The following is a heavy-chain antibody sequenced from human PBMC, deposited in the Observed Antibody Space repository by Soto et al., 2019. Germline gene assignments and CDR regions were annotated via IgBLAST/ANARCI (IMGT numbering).Heavy chain of an antibody. J-gene: IGHJ5*02. D-gene: IGHD4-17*01. CDR2: FDPDEAET. Sequence: QVQLVQSGAEVKKPGASVKVSCNVSGYTLNEVAMHWVRQAPGKGLEWLGGFDPDEAETIYAQHFQGRVTMTEDTSTHTVYMELCSLRSVDTALYFCTTYHGDYNFDHWGQGTLVTVSS. V-gene: IGHV1-24*01. CDR3: TTYHGDYNFDH. CDR1: GYTLNEVA.